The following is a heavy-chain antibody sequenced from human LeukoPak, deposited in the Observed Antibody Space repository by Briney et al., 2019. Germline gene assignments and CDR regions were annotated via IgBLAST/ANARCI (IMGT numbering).Heavy chain of an antibody. CDR3: AKDLRPFIVVVYNDAFDI. J-gene: IGHJ3*02. CDR2: TSGSGDST. CDR1: GFTFSSYA. Sequence: GGSLRLSCAASGFTFSSYAMGWVRQAPGKGLEWVSATSGSGDSTFYADSVKGRFTISRDNSKNTLYLQMNSLRAEDTAVYYCAKDLRPFIVVVYNDAFDIWGQGTMVTVSS. V-gene: IGHV3-23*01. D-gene: IGHD3-22*01.